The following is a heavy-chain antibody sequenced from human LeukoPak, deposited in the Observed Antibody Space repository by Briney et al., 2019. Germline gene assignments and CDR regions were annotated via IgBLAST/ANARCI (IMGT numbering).Heavy chain of an antibody. CDR2: ISASGGST. D-gene: IGHD3-16*02. CDR3: AKNDYVWGSYRYADY. J-gene: IGHJ4*02. Sequence: GGSLRLSCAASGFTFSSSAMSWVRQVPGKGLEWVSGISASGGSTSYADSVKGRFTISRDNSKNTLYLQMNSLRAEDTAVYYCAKNDYVWGSYRYADYWGQGTLVTVSS. CDR1: GFTFSSSA. V-gene: IGHV3-23*01.